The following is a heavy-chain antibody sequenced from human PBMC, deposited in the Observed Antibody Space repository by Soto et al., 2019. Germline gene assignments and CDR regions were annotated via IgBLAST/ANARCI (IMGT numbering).Heavy chain of an antibody. J-gene: IGHJ4*02. Sequence: EVKLAESGGGLIEPGGSLRLSCVAAGFGFTDAWMSWVCQAPGKGLEWVGRVESKVYGGAATDAARVRGRFTISRADFKDTLYLQMDSVQSEDTAVYYCTADLSVSSGYGHDYWGQGTLVTVSS. CDR3: TADLSVSSGYGHDY. D-gene: IGHD3-22*01. V-gene: IGHV3-15*06. CDR1: GFGFTDAW. CDR2: VESKVYGGAA.